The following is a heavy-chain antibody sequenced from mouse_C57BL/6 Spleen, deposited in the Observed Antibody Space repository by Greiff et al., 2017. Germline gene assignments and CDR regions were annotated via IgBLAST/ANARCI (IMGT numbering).Heavy chain of an antibody. J-gene: IGHJ1*03. CDR1: GYTFTDYY. D-gene: IGHD2-1*01. CDR2: INPNNGGT. CDR3: ARDYYGSYVGSFDV. Sequence: EVQLQQSGPELVKPGASVKISCKASGYTFTDYYMNWVKQSHGTSLEWIGVINPNNGGTSYNQQFKGKATLTVDKSSRTAYMELSSLTSESSAVYYSARDYYGSYVGSFDVWGKGTTVTVSS. V-gene: IGHV1-26*01.